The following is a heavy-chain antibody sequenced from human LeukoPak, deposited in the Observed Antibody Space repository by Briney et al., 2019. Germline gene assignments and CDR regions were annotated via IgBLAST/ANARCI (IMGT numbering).Heavy chain of an antibody. CDR2: IYTSGST. Sequence: KPSETLSLTCTVSGGSISSYYWSWIRQPAGKGLEWIGRIYTSGSTNYNPSLKSRVTISVDTSKNQFSLKLSSVTAADTAVYYCARGKGYDILTGLELNWFDPWGQGTLVTVSS. CDR1: GGSISSYY. D-gene: IGHD3-9*01. CDR3: ARGKGYDILTGLELNWFDP. J-gene: IGHJ5*02. V-gene: IGHV4-4*07.